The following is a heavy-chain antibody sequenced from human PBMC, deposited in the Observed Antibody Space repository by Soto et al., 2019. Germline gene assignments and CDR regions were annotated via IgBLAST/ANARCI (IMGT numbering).Heavy chain of an antibody. CDR3: ASDAPHDFSSGGGDY. D-gene: IGHD3-3*01. J-gene: IGHJ4*02. CDR2: ISGSGGST. V-gene: IGHV3-23*01. Sequence: EVQLLESGGGLVQPGGSLRLSCAASGFTFSSYAMSWVRQAPGKGLEWVSAISGSGGSTYYADSVKGRFTISRDNAKSTLHLEMNSLRAEDTALYYCASDAPHDFSSGGGDYWGQGTLVTVSS. CDR1: GFTFSSYA.